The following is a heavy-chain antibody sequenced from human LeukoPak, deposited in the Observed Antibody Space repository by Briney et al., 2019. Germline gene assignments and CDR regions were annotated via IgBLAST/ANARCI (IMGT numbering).Heavy chain of an antibody. D-gene: IGHD4-17*01. Sequence: GGSPRLSCSVSGFTFSSYSMNWVRQAPGKGLQWVSSSSGGGSYIFYADSVEGRFSVPRDNAKNSVFLQMNSLRAEDTAVYYCARGLGDYDAFDVWGHGTRVTVAS. CDR1: GFTFSSYS. V-gene: IGHV3-21*01. CDR3: ARGLGDYDAFDV. CDR2: SSGGGSYI. J-gene: IGHJ3*01.